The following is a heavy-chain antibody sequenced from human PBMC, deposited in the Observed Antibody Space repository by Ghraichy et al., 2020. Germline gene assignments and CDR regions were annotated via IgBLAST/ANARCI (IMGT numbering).Heavy chain of an antibody. CDR1: GVSFRSYY. V-gene: IGHV4-34*01. CDR2: INDSGST. CDR3: SSSDYRKIDY. J-gene: IGHJ4*02. D-gene: IGHD4-11*01. Sequence: SETLSLTCAVYGVSFRSYYWSWIRQTPGKGLEWIAEINDSGSTNYNPSLESRVTISVDPSKNQVYLKVTSVTAADTDIVYCSSSDYRKIDYWGQGTQVTVSS.